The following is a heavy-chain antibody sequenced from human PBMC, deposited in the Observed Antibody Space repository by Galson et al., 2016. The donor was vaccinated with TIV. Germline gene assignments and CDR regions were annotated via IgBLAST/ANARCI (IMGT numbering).Heavy chain of an antibody. CDR3: ARRREIDLPDLDWAYDPRTNYYGS. Sequence: QSGAEVKMPGDSLKISCKGSGSSFPRYWIGWVRQKPGKGLEWMGIVFPGDSDTRFSPSFQGQVSISADKSINTAFLQWNSLKASDTASYYCARRREIDLPDLDWAYDPRTNYYGSWGQGTLVTVS. D-gene: IGHD3-9*01. V-gene: IGHV5-51*01. J-gene: IGHJ4*02. CDR1: GSSFPRYW. CDR2: VFPGDSDT.